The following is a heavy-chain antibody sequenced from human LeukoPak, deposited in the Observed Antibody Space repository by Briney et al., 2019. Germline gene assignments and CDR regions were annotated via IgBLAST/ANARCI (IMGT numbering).Heavy chain of an antibody. V-gene: IGHV1-46*01. D-gene: IGHD3-10*01. CDR1: GYTFTSYY. CDR2: INPSGGST. J-gene: IGHJ4*02. CDR3: ARGGYYYGGVVMFDY. Sequence: GASVKVSCKASGYTFTSYYMHWVRQAPGQGLEGMGIINPSGGSTSYAQKFQGRVTMTRDTSTSKAYMELSSLRSEDTAVYYCARGGYYYGGVVMFDYWGQGTLVTVSS.